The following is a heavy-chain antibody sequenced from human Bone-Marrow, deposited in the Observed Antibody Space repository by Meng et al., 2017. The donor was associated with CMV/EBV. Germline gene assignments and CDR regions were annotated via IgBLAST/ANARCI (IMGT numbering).Heavy chain of an antibody. CDR3: ARGCSSTSCYTAFDY. D-gene: IGHD2-2*02. Sequence: SETLSLTCTVSGGSISSYYWSWIRQPPGKGLEWIGYIYYSGSTNYNPSLKSRVTISVDTSKNQFSLKLNSVTAADTAVYYCARGCSSTSCYTAFDYWGQGNRVTGAS. CDR1: GGSISSYY. V-gene: IGHV4-59*01. J-gene: IGHJ4*02. CDR2: IYYSGST.